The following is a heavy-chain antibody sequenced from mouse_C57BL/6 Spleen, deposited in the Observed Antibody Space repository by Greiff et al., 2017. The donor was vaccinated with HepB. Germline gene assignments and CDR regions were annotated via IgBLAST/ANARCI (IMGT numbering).Heavy chain of an antibody. Sequence: VQLKESGPGMVKPSQSLSLTCTVTGYSITSGYDWHWIRHFPGNKLEWMGYISYSGSTNYNPSLKSRISITHDTSKNHFFLKLNSVTTEDTATYYCARDYGSTQMIFAYWGQGTLVTVSA. V-gene: IGHV3-1*01. CDR1: GYSITSGYD. D-gene: IGHD1-1*01. CDR3: ARDYGSTQMIFAY. J-gene: IGHJ3*01. CDR2: ISYSGST.